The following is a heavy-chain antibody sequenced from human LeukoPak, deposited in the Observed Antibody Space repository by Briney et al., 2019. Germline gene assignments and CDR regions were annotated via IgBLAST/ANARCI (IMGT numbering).Heavy chain of an antibody. D-gene: IGHD6-6*01. CDR3: ARAPLYGSCEY. CDR1: GGTFNSYA. CDR2: ISGYNGNT. V-gene: IGHV1-18*01. J-gene: IGHJ4*02. Sequence: ASVKVSCKASGGTFNSYAISWVRQARGQGLEWMGWISGYNGNTNYAQKLQGRVTMTTDTSTSTAYMELRSLRSDDTAVYYCARAPLYGSCEYWGQGTLVTVSS.